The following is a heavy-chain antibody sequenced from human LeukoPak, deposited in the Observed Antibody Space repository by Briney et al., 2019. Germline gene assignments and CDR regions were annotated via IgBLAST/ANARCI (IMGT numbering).Heavy chain of an antibody. Sequence: SVKVSCKASGNSISNYAVSWVRQAPGQGFEWMGGIIPIFGTADYAQKFQGRVTITADQSTSTTYMALSSLKSEGTATYYCTTRACHAGGCSSSFYYYYGLHFWGQGTTVSVSS. CDR3: TTRACHAGGCSSSFYYYYGLHF. D-gene: IGHD3-16*01. V-gene: IGHV1-69*13. J-gene: IGHJ6*02. CDR1: GNSISNYA. CDR2: IIPIFGTA.